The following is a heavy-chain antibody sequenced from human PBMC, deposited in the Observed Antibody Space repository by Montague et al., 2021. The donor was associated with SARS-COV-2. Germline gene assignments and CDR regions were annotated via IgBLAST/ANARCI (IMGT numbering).Heavy chain of an antibody. D-gene: IGHD6-13*01. CDR2: TYYRSKWYN. Sequence: CAISGDSVSSNSAAWNWIRQSPSRGLEWLGRTYYRSKWYNDYALSVKSRITINPDTSKNQFSLQLNSVTAADTAVYYCARVGRQQLVRLSGMDVRGQGTTVTVSS. CDR1: GDSVSSNSAA. CDR3: ARVGRQQLVRLSGMDV. J-gene: IGHJ6*02. V-gene: IGHV6-1*01.